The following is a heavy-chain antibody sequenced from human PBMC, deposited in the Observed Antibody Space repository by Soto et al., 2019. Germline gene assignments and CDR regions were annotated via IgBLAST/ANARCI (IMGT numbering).Heavy chain of an antibody. D-gene: IGHD2-15*01. V-gene: IGHV4-59*01. CDR2: IYYSGST. CDR3: ARGTVVVADNWFDP. CDR1: GGSISSYY. J-gene: IGHJ5*02. Sequence: QVQLQESGPGLVKPSETLSLTCAVSGGSISSYYWSWIRQPPGKGLEWIGYIYYSGSTNYNPSLKSRVTISVDTSKNQFSLKLSSVTAADTAVYYCARGTVVVADNWFDPWGQGTLVTVSS.